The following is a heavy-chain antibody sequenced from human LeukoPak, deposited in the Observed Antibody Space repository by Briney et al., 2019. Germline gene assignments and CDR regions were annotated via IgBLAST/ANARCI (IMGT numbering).Heavy chain of an antibody. J-gene: IGHJ4*02. D-gene: IGHD6-19*01. CDR3: TRGSSGRRDN. CDR1: GYTFTSCD. V-gene: IGHV1-8*01. CDR2: MNPNSGNT. Sequence: ASVKVSCKASGYTFTSCDINWVRQATGQGLEWKGWMNPNSGNTGYGQSFQGRITMTRDISIGTAYMELSNLTSEDTAIYYCTRGSSGRRDNWGQGTLVTVSA.